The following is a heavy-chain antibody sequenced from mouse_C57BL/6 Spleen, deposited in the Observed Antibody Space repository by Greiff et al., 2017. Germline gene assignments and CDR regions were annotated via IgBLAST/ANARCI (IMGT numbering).Heavy chain of an antibody. V-gene: IGHV1-18*01. CDR2: INPNNGGT. J-gene: IGHJ1*03. Sequence: VHVKQSGPELVKPGASVKIPCKASGYTFTDYNMDWVKQSHGKSLEWIGDINPNNGGTIYNQKFKGKATLTVDKSSSTAYMELRSLTSEDTAVYYCARRLRRPDWYFDVWGTGTTVTVSS. CDR1: GYTFTDYN. CDR3: ARRLRRPDWYFDV. D-gene: IGHD2-4*01.